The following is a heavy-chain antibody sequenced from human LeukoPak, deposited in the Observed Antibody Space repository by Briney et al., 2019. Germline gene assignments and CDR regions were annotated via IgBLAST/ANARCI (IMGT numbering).Heavy chain of an antibody. V-gene: IGHV1-2*04. CDR3: ARESSSGWYFFDY. J-gene: IGHJ4*02. D-gene: IGHD6-19*01. CDR1: GYTFTGYY. CDR2: INPNSGGT. Sequence: ASVKVSCKASGYTFTGYYMHWVRQAPGQGLEWMGWINPNSGGTNYAQKFQGWVTMTRDTSISTAYMELSRLRSDDPAVYYCARESSSGWYFFDYWGQGTLVTVSS.